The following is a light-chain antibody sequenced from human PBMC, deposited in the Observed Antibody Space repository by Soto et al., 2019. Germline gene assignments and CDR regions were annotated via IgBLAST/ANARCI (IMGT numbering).Light chain of an antibody. V-gene: IGKV3-20*01. CDR1: QSVSSY. J-gene: IGKJ1*01. CDR2: GAS. CDR3: QQYVSSPWA. Sequence: ENVLTHSLATLSLTPGDRGTLXWTASQSVSSYLAWYQQKPGQAPRLLIYGASRRATGIPDRFTGSGSGTDFTLTISRLEPEDFAVYYCQQYVSSPWAFGQGTMVDNK.